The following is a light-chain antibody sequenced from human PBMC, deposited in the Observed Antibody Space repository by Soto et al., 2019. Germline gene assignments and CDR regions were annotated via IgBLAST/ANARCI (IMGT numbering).Light chain of an antibody. V-gene: IGKV3D-20*01. CDR1: QSVSSSY. CDR2: DAS. J-gene: IGKJ2*01. CDR3: QQYGSSPYT. Sequence: EIVLTQSPATLSLSPGERATLSCGASQSVSSSYLACYQQKPGLAPRLLMYDASSRATGIPDRFSGSGSGTDFTLTISRLEPEDIAVYYCQQYGSSPYTFGQGTNLEIK.